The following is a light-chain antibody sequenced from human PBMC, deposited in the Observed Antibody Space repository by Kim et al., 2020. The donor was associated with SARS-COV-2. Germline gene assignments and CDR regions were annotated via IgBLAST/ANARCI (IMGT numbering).Light chain of an antibody. CDR2: QDN. J-gene: IGLJ2*01. V-gene: IGLV3-1*01. Sequence: SYELTQPPSVSVSPGQTAGITCSGHKLGDKYACWYQQKPGRSPVLVISQDNKRPSGIPERFSGSNSGNTATLTISGTQAMDEADYYCQVWDSSTAVFGGG. CDR3: QVWDSSTAV. CDR1: KLGDKY.